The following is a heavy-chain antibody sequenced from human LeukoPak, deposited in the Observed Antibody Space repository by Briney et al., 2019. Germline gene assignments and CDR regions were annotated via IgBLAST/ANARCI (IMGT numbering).Heavy chain of an antibody. J-gene: IGHJ4*02. V-gene: IGHV5-51*01. CDR1: GYSFSNYW. Sequence: GESLKISCKGSGYSFSNYWIGWVRQMPGKGLEWMGIIYPGDSDTRYSPSFQGQVTISADKSISTAYLQWSSLKASDTAMYYCARLGILWFGGSKPPDYWGQGTLVTVSS. CDR3: ARLGILWFGGSKPPDY. D-gene: IGHD3-10*01. CDR2: IYPGDSDT.